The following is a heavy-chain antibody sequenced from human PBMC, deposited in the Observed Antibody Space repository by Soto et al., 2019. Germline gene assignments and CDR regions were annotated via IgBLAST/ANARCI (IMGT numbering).Heavy chain of an antibody. J-gene: IGHJ4*02. CDR2: VYHTGST. D-gene: IGHD2-15*01. CDR1: GGSISRTNW. V-gene: IGHV4-4*02. Sequence: SETLSLTCVVSGGSISRTNWWTWGRQTAGKGKEWIGEVYHTGSTKYNPTLKNQVTISLGKSNNQFSLNLNSVTAADSAVFYFASLPPRIVVLLLPIPSWGQGTLVTVSS. CDR3: ASLPPRIVVLLLPIPS.